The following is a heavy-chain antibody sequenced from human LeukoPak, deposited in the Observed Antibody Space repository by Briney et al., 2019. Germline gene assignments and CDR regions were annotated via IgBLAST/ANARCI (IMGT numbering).Heavy chain of an antibody. D-gene: IGHD3-22*01. CDR2: INPNSGGT. V-gene: IGHV1-2*02. J-gene: IGHJ3*02. CDR1: GYTFTGYY. Sequence: ASVKVSCKASGYTFTGYYMHWVRQAPGQGLEWMGWINPNSGGTNYAQKFQGRVTMTRDTSISTAYMELSSLTADDTAVYYCVRGPRYYDDSGFHYGVFDIWGQGTVVTVSS. CDR3: VRGPRYYDDSGFHYGVFDI.